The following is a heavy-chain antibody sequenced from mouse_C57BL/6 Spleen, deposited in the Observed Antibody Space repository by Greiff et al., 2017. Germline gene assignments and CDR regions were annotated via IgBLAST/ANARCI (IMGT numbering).Heavy chain of an antibody. CDR1: GYSITSGYY. V-gene: IGHV3-6*01. CDR2: ISYDGSN. Sequence: EVKLQESGPGLVKPSQSLSLTCSVTGYSITSGYYWNWIRQFPGNKLEWMGYISYDGSNNYNPSLKNRISITRDTSTNQFFLKLNSVTTEDTATYYCAREGLLHWYFDVWGTGTTVTVSS. J-gene: IGHJ1*03. CDR3: AREGLLHWYFDV. D-gene: IGHD2-3*01.